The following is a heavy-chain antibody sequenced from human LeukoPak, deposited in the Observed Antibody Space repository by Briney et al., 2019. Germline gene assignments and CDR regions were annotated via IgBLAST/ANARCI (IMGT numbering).Heavy chain of an antibody. V-gene: IGHV1-69*04. CDR1: GGTFSSYA. Sequence: GASVKVSCKASGGTFSSYAISWVRQAPGQGLEWMGRIIPILGIANYAQKFQGRVTITADKSTSTAYMELSSLRSEDTAVYYCASGDSSGYYSGYWGQGTLVTVSS. CDR3: ASGDSSGYYSGY. J-gene: IGHJ4*02. D-gene: IGHD3-22*01. CDR2: IIPILGIA.